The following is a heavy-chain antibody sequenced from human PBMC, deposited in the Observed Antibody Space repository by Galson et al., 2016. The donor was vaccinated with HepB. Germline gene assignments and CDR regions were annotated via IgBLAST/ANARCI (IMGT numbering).Heavy chain of an antibody. CDR3: AHSRVGATGDYYYGLYV. D-gene: IGHD1-26*01. CDR1: GFSVSTSGVG. CDR2: IYWDDNK. J-gene: IGHJ6*02. V-gene: IGHV2-5*02. Sequence: PALVKPTQTLTLTCTFSGFSVSTSGVGVGWIRQSPGKALEWLALIYWDDNKRYSPSLKTRLSITKDTSKNQVVLTMTNMDPVDTATYYCAHSRVGATGDYYYGLYVWGQGTTVTVSS.